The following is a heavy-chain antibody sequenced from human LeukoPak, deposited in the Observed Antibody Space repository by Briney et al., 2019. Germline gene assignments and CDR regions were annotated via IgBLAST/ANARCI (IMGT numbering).Heavy chain of an antibody. CDR1: GYTFTGYY. CDR3: ARSTQYCSSTSCYTEGFDY. J-gene: IGHJ4*02. V-gene: IGHV1-2*02. CDR2: INPNSGGT. D-gene: IGHD2-2*02. Sequence: ASVKVSCKASGYTFTGYYMHWVRQAPGQGLEWMGWINPNSGGTSYAQKFQGRVTMTRDTSISTAYMELSRLRSDDTAVYYCARSTQYCSSTSCYTEGFDYWGQGTLVTVSS.